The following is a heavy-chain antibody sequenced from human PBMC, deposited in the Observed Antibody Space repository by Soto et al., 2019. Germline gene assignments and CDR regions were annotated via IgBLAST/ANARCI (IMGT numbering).Heavy chain of an antibody. D-gene: IGHD4-17*01. V-gene: IGHV3-53*02. CDR1: GFSVSENY. CDR3: ARDVYGDYTFDS. Sequence: EVQLVETGGGFIQPGGSLRLSCVASGFSVSENYMNWVRQAPGKGLEWVSVIESGGNSYYADSVKGRFIISRDNSKNTLFLQMNSLRADDTAVCHCARDVYGDYTFDSWGQGTLVTVSS. CDR2: IESGGNS. J-gene: IGHJ4*02.